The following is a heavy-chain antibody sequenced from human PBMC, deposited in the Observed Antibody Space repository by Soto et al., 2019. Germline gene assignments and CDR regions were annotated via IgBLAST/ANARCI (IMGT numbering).Heavy chain of an antibody. CDR2: ISGSGGKT. CDR3: AGGRASGSYLSDY. D-gene: IGHD3-10*01. Sequence: GGSLRLSCAASGFTFSSYAMNWVRQAPGKGLEWVSAISGSGGKTSYVDSVKGRFTISRENSKNTLFLQMNSLRAEDTAVYYCAGGRASGSYLSDYWGQGTLVTVSS. V-gene: IGHV3-23*01. CDR1: GFTFSSYA. J-gene: IGHJ4*02.